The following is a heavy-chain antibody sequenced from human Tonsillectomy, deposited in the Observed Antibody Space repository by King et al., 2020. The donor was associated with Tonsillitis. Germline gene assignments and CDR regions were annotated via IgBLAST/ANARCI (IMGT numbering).Heavy chain of an antibody. V-gene: IGHV3-74*03. CDR2: VNSDGSGT. J-gene: IGHJ4*02. Sequence: VQLVESGGGLVHPGESLRLSCEASGFTFDIYWMHWVRQAPGKGPVWVSRVNSDGSGTKYAASVEGRFTISRDNAKNTLYLQMNSLRAEDTAVYYCARGDYGERFDYWGQGTLVTVSS. CDR3: ARGDYGERFDY. CDR1: GFTFDIYW. D-gene: IGHD4-17*01.